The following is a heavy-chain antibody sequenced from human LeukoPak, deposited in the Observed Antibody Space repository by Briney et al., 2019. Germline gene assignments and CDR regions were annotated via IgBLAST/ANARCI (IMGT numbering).Heavy chain of an antibody. V-gene: IGHV4-59*01. Sequence: SETLSLTCTVSVGSISSYYWSWIRQPPWKGLEWIGYIYYSGSTNYNPSLKSRVTISVDTSKNQFSLKLSSVTAADTAVYYCASGTDGYNPSFFDYWGQGTLVTVSS. D-gene: IGHD5-24*01. J-gene: IGHJ4*02. CDR1: VGSISSYY. CDR2: IYYSGST. CDR3: ASGTDGYNPSFFDY.